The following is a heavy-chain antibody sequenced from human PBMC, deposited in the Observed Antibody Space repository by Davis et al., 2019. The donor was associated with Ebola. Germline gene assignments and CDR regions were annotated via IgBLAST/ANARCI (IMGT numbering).Heavy chain of an antibody. J-gene: IGHJ6*02. CDR1: GYTFTSYA. CDR3: ARDRGGWLRRRGNYAMDV. D-gene: IGHD5-12*01. CDR2: VNAGNGDT. V-gene: IGHV1-3*01. Sequence: AASVKVSCKASGYTFTSYAMHWVRQAPGQRLEWMGWVNAGNGDTKDSQKFQGRVTITRDTSASTVYMELSSLRSEDTAVYYCARDRGGWLRRRGNYAMDVWGQGTTVTVSS.